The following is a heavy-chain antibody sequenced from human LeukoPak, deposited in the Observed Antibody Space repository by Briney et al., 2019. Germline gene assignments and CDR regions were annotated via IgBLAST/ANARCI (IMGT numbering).Heavy chain of an antibody. D-gene: IGHD3-22*01. J-gene: IGHJ4*02. CDR3: ARTTRYYDSSGCFDF. CDR2: IYYSGST. CDR1: GCTISSYY. V-gene: IGHV4-59*08. Sequence: SETLSLTCTVSGCTISSYYWSWIRQPPGKGLEWIAYIYYSGSTNYNPSLKSRVTISVDTSKNQFSLKMRSVTAADTAVYYCARTTRYYDSSGCFDFWGQGTLVTVSS.